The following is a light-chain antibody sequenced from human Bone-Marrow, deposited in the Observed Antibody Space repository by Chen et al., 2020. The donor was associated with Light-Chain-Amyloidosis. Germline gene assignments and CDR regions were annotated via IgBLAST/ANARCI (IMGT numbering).Light chain of an antibody. CDR1: DLPTKY. J-gene: IGLJ2*01. Sequence: SYELTQPPSVSVSPGRTARLTCPGDDLPTKYAYCYQQKPGQAPVLVIHRDTERPSGISERFSGSSSGTTVTLTISGVQAEDEADYHCQSADSSGTYEVIFGGGTKLTVL. CDR2: RDT. CDR3: QSADSSGTYEVI. V-gene: IGLV3-25*03.